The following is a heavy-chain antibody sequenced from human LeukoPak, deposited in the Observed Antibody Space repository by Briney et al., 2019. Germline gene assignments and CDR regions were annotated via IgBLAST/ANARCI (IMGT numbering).Heavy chain of an antibody. Sequence: KPSETLSLTCTVSGGSISSSSYYWGWIRQPPGKGLEWIGSIYYSGSTYYNPSLKSRVTISVDTSKNQFSLKLTSVTAADTAVYYCASGSGSYSHWFDPWGQGILVTVSS. V-gene: IGHV4-39*07. J-gene: IGHJ5*02. CDR2: IYYSGST. D-gene: IGHD3-10*01. CDR1: GGSISSSSYY. CDR3: ASGSGSYSHWFDP.